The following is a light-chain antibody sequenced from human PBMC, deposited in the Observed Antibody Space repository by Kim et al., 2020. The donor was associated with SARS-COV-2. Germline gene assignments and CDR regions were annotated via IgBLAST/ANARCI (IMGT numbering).Light chain of an antibody. Sequence: GQSITISCTRTSSDVGGYNYVSWYQQHPGKVPNLMIYDVSNRPSGVSNRFSGSKSGNTAYLTISGLQAEDEADYYCSSYTSSSTVVFGGGTQLTVL. CDR1: SSDVGGYNY. CDR3: SSYTSSSTVV. V-gene: IGLV2-14*03. CDR2: DVS. J-gene: IGLJ2*01.